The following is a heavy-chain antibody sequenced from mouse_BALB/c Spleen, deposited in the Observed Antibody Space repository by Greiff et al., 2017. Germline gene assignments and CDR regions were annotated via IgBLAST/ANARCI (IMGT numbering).Heavy chain of an antibody. Sequence: EVKVEESGGGLVQPGGSMKLSCVASGFTFSSYWMSWVRQSPEKGLEWVAEIRLKSDNYATHYAESVKGKFTISRDDSKSRLYLQMNSLRAEDTGIYYCTADYDYDEAMDYWGQGTSVTVSS. V-gene: IGHV6-3*01. CDR2: IRLKSDNYAT. CDR1: GFTFSSYW. D-gene: IGHD2-4*01. J-gene: IGHJ4*01. CDR3: TADYDYDEAMDY.